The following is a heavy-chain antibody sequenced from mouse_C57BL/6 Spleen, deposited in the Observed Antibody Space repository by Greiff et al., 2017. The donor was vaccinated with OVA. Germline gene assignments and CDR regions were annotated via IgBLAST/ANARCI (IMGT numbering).Heavy chain of an antibody. CDR2: IHPNSGST. CDR1: GYTFTSYW. CDR3: ARGVYDYDGTWFAY. V-gene: IGHV1-64*01. D-gene: IGHD2-4*01. Sequence: QVQLQQPGAELVKPGASVKLSCKASGYTFTSYWMHWVKQRPGQGLEWIGMIHPNSGSTNYNEKFKSKATLTVDKSSSTAYMQLSSLTSEDSAVYYGARGVYDYDGTWFAYWGQGTLVTVSA. J-gene: IGHJ3*01.